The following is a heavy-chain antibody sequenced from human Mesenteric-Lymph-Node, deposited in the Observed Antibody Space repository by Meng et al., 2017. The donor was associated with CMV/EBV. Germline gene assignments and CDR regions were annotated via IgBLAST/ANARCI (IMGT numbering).Heavy chain of an antibody. J-gene: IGHJ4*02. Sequence: GESLKISCAASGFTFSSYWMTWVRQAPGKGLEWVSYISVGGDTIYYADSVKGRFTISRDNAKNSLYLQMNSLRAEDTAVYYCVRGYYDSSGYYHGGYWGQGTLVTVSS. V-gene: IGHV3-48*03. CDR1: GFTFSSYW. CDR3: VRGYYDSSGYYHGGY. CDR2: ISVGGDTI. D-gene: IGHD3-22*01.